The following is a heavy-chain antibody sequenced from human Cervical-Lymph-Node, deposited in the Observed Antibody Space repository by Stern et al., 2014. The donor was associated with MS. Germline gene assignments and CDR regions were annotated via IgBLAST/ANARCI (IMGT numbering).Heavy chain of an antibody. CDR2: INPSGGST. J-gene: IGHJ4*02. D-gene: IGHD3-22*01. CDR3: ARDALYYDSSGGMIDY. V-gene: IGHV1-46*01. Sequence: VQLVESGAEVKKPGASVKVSCKASGYTFTSYYMHWVRQAPGQGLEWMGIINPSGGSTSYAQKFQGRVTMTRDTSTSTVYMELSSLRSEDTAVYYCARDALYYDSSGGMIDYWGQGTLVTVSS. CDR1: GYTFTSYY.